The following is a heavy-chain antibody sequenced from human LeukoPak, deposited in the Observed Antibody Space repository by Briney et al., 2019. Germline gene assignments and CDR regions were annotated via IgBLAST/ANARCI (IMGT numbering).Heavy chain of an antibody. D-gene: IGHD1-26*01. CDR3: ARVRLVGSMDFDY. V-gene: IGHV1-18*01. Sequence: GASVNVSCKASDDTYAFHGISWVRQAPGQGLEWVGWIREYNDDTNYPEKFQGRLTMTTDASTRTAFMELRGLTSDDTAVYFCARVRLVGSMDFDYWGQGTLVTVSS. J-gene: IGHJ4*02. CDR1: DDTYAFHG. CDR2: IREYNDDT.